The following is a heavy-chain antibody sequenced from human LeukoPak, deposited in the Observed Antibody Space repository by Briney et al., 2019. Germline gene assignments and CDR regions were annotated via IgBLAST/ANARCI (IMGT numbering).Heavy chain of an antibody. V-gene: IGHV4-39*07. Sequence: SETLSLTCTVSGGSISSSSYYWGWIRQPPGKGLEWIGIIYYSGSTYYNPSLKSRVTISVDTSKNQFSLKLSSVTAADTAVYYCARDGGSSWYRGFDYWGQGTLVTVSS. CDR1: GGSISSSSYY. CDR3: ARDGGSSWYRGFDY. D-gene: IGHD6-13*01. CDR2: IYYSGST. J-gene: IGHJ4*02.